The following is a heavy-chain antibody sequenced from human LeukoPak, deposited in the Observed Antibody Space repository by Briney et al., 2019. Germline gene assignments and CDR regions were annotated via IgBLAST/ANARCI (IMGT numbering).Heavy chain of an antibody. CDR3: AKMTVFGVVSVPKYYFDY. D-gene: IGHD3-3*01. CDR1: GFTFSSYA. V-gene: IGHV3-23*01. Sequence: GGSLRLSCAGSGFTFSSYAMSWVRQDPGKGLEWVSGITGSGDSTFNADSVKGRFTISRDNSKNALYLQMNSLRAEDTALYYCAKMTVFGVVSVPKYYFDYWGQGTLVTVSS. J-gene: IGHJ4*02. CDR2: ITGSGDST.